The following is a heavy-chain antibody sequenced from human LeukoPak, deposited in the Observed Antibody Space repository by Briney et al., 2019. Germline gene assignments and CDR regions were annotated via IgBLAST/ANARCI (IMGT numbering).Heavy chain of an antibody. V-gene: IGHV3-48*03. Sequence: GGSLRLSCAASGFTFRSYEMNWVRQAPGKGLEWVSYISSSGSTIYYADSVKGRFTVSRDNAKNSLHLQMNSLRAEDTAVYYCARKLWFGEPCCYFDYWGQGTLVTVSS. CDR2: ISSSGSTI. CDR3: ARKLWFGEPCCYFDY. D-gene: IGHD3-10*01. CDR1: GFTFRSYE. J-gene: IGHJ4*02.